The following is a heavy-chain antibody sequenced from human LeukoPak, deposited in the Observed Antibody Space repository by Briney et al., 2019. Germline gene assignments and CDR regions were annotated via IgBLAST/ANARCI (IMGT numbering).Heavy chain of an antibody. D-gene: IGHD3-22*01. J-gene: IGHJ2*01. CDR3: ARGATNYYDSSGYYYDWYFDL. CDR2: INHSGST. CDR1: GGSFSGYY. Sequence: SETLSLTCAVYGGSFSGYYWSWIRQPPGNGLEWIGEINHSGSTNYNPSLKSRVTISVDTSKNQFSLKLSSVTAADTAVYYCARGATNYYDSSGYYYDWYFDLWGRGTLVTVSS. V-gene: IGHV4-34*01.